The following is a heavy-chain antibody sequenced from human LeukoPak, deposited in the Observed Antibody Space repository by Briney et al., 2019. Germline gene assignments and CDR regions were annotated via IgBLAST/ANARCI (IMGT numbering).Heavy chain of an antibody. CDR1: GFTFSSYA. Sequence: PGGSLRLFCAASGFTFSSYAMSWVRQAPGKGLEWVSAISGSGGRTYYADSVKGRFTISRDNSKNTLYLQMNSLRAEDTAVYYCAKRIAAAGGNDAFDIWGQGTMVTVSS. CDR3: AKRIAAAGGNDAFDI. J-gene: IGHJ3*02. V-gene: IGHV3-23*01. D-gene: IGHD6-13*01. CDR2: ISGSGGRT.